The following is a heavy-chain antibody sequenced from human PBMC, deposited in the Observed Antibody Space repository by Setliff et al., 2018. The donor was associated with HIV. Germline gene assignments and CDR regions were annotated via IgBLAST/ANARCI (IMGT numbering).Heavy chain of an antibody. CDR2: ISSSGSSI. CDR3: ARDEAIEGALTYFDL. J-gene: IGHJ2*01. Sequence: GESLKISCAASGLSFNNYNMNWVRQAPGKGLEWISYISSSGSSIYYGDSVKGRFAISRDNAKNSLYLQLNSLRAEDTAVYYCARDEAIEGALTYFDLWGRGTLVTVSS. V-gene: IGHV3-48*03. D-gene: IGHD1-26*01. CDR1: GLSFNNYN.